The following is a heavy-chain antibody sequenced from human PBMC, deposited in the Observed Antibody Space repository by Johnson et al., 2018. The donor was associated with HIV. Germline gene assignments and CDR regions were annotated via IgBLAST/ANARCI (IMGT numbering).Heavy chain of an antibody. CDR3: AKQNRGAFDI. V-gene: IGHV3-33*06. J-gene: IGHJ3*02. CDR2: IWYDGSNK. Sequence: QVQLVESGGGVVQPGRSLRLSCAASGFTFSSYGMHWVRHAPGKGLEWVAVIWYDGSNKYYADSVKGRFTISRDNSKNTLYLQMNGLRAEDTAVYYCAKQNRGAFDIWGQGTMVTVSS. CDR1: GFTFSSYG.